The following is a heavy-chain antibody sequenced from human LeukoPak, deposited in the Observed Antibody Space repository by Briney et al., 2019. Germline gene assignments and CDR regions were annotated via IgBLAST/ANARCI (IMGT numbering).Heavy chain of an antibody. CDR1: GYTFTSYG. V-gene: IGHV1-18*01. J-gene: IGHJ6*03. CDR2: ISAYNGNT. D-gene: IGHD2-2*01. CDR3: ARDVHGDCSSTSCFYYYYYMDV. Sequence: ASVKVSCKASGYTFTSYGISWVRQAPGQGLEWMGWISAYNGNTNYAQKLQGRVTMTTDTSTSTAYMELRSLRSDDTAVYYCARDVHGDCSSTSCFYYYYYMDVWGKGSTVTVSS.